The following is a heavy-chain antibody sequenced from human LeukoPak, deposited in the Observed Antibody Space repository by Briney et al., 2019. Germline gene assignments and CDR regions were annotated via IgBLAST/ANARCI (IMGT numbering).Heavy chain of an antibody. Sequence: PSETLSLTCTVSGGSISSYYWSWIRQPAGKGLEWIGRIYTSGSTNYNPSLKSRVTMSVDTSKNQFSLKLSSATAADTAVYYCARDSEYSSSWYEAFGYWGQGTLVTVSS. CDR3: ARDSEYSSSWYEAFGY. CDR2: IYTSGST. J-gene: IGHJ4*02. CDR1: GGSISSYY. V-gene: IGHV4-4*07. D-gene: IGHD6-13*01.